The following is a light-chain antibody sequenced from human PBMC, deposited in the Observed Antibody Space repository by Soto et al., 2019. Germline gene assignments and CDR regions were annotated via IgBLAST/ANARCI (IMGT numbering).Light chain of an antibody. J-gene: IGLJ2*01. Sequence: QSALTQPASVSGSPGQSITISCTGTSSDIGAYNFVSWYQQHPGKAPKLMLYDVNIRPSGVSNRFSGSKSGNTASLTISGLQAEDEAEYYCTSWTTSTTMIFGGGTQLPVL. V-gene: IGLV2-14*03. CDR1: SSDIGAYNF. CDR2: DVN. CDR3: TSWTTSTTMI.